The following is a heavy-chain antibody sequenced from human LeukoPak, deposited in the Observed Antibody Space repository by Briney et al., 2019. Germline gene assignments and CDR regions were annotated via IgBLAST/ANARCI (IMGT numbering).Heavy chain of an antibody. J-gene: IGHJ6*03. D-gene: IGHD2-15*01. CDR3: AKDPSDIVVVVAATPYYYYMDV. V-gene: IGHV3-30*02. CDR2: IRYDGSNK. CDR1: GFTFSSYG. Sequence: GGSLRLSCAASGFTFSSYGMSWVRQAPGKGLEWVAFIRYDGSNKYYADSVKGRFTISRDNSKNTLYLQMNSLRAKDTAVYYCAKDPSDIVVVVAATPYYYYMDVWGKGTTVTISS.